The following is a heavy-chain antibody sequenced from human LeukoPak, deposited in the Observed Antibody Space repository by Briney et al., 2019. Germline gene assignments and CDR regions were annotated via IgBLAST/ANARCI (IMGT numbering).Heavy chain of an antibody. CDR2: IIPIFGTA. J-gene: IGHJ6*03. V-gene: IGHV1-69*13. CDR1: GGTFSSYA. Sequence: GASVKVSCKASGGTFSSYAISWVRQAPGQGLEWMGGIIPIFGTANYAQKFQGRVTITADESTSTAYMELSSLRSEDTAVYYCAIVGATAYYYYMDVWGKGTTVTISS. D-gene: IGHD1-26*01. CDR3: AIVGATAYYYYMDV.